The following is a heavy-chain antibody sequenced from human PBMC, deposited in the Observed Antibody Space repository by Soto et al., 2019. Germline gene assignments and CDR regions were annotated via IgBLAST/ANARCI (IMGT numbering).Heavy chain of an antibody. J-gene: IGHJ4*02. CDR3: ASGRSECSGGSCYSYGGTYYFDY. CDR1: GGSFSGYY. V-gene: IGHV4-34*01. D-gene: IGHD2-15*01. Sequence: QVQLQQWGAGLLKPSETLSLTCAVYGGSFSGYYWSWIRQPPGKGLEWIGEINHSGSPNYNPSLKRRVTISVDTSKNQFSLKLSSVTAADTAVYYCASGRSECSGGSCYSYGGTYYFDYWGQGTLVTVSS. CDR2: INHSGSP.